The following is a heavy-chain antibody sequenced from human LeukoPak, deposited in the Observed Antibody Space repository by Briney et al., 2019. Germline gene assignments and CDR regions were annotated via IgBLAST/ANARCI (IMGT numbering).Heavy chain of an antibody. CDR2: INEYGTT. CDR3: ARVRGGN. Sequence: PGGSLRLSCAASGFTFSDFWMYWVRQAPGKGLVWISNINEYGTTAYADSVKGRFTISRDNAKNILYLQMNSLRAEDTAVCYCARVRGGNWGRGTLVTVSS. D-gene: IGHD3-16*01. J-gene: IGHJ4*02. CDR1: GFTFSDFW. V-gene: IGHV3-74*01.